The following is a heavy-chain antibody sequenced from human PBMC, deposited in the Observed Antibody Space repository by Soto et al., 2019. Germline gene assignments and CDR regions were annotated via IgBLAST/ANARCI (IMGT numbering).Heavy chain of an antibody. CDR2: INHSGST. Sequence: SETLSLTCAVYGGSFSGYYWIWIRQPPGKGLEWIGEINHSGSTNYNPSLKSRVTISVDTSKNQFSLKLSSVTAADTAVYYCARSRPVLLWFGESNNWFDPWGQGTLVTVSS. V-gene: IGHV4-34*01. J-gene: IGHJ5*02. CDR1: GGSFSGYY. CDR3: ARSRPVLLWFGESNNWFDP. D-gene: IGHD3-10*01.